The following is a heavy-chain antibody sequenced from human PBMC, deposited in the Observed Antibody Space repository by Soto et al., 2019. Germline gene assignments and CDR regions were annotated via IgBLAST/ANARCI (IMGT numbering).Heavy chain of an antibody. Sequence: EVQLLESGGGLVQPGGALRLSCAASGFTFSRYAMSWLLQALGKGMEWVSAISGSGGSTYYADSVKGRFTISRDNSKNTLYLQMNSLRAEDTAVYYCAKDPPGRIWAEDYWGQGTLVTVSS. J-gene: IGHJ4*02. CDR3: AKDPPGRIWAEDY. CDR2: ISGSGGST. CDR1: GFTFSRYA. D-gene: IGHD3-10*01. V-gene: IGHV3-23*01.